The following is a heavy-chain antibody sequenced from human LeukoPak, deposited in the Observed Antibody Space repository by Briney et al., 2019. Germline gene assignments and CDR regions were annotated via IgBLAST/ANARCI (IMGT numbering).Heavy chain of an antibody. D-gene: IGHD2-2*01. J-gene: IGHJ4*02. V-gene: IGHV7-4-1*02. Sequence: ASVKVSCKASGYPFTHYPMNWVRQAPGQGLEWMGRINTYTGQSTFAQGFTGRFVFSLDTSVSTAYLQISSLEAEDTAIYYCATQGGGFCRTTSCFDFWGQGTRVTVSS. CDR3: ATQGGGFCRTTSCFDF. CDR2: INTYTGQS. CDR1: GYPFTHYP.